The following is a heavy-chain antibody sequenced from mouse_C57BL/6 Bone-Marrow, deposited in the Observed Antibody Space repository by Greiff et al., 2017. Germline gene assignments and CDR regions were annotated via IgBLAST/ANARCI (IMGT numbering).Heavy chain of an antibody. D-gene: IGHD1-1*01. CDR3: ARDAPYYGSSLQWYFDV. V-gene: IGHV7-1*01. J-gene: IGHJ1*03. CDR2: SRNKANDYTT. Sequence: EVKLVESGGGLVQSGRSLRLSCATSGFTFSDFYMEWVRQAPGKGLEWIAASRNKANDYTTEYSASVKGRFIVSRDTSQSILYLQMNALRAEDTAIYYCARDAPYYGSSLQWYFDVWGTGTTVTVSS. CDR1: GFTFSDFY.